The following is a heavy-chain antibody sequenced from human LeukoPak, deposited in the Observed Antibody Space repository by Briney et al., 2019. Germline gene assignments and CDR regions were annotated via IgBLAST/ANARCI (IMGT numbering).Heavy chain of an antibody. J-gene: IGHJ4*02. V-gene: IGHV3-48*01. CDR2: ISSSSSII. D-gene: IGHD3-10*01. Sequence: GGSLRLSCAASGFTFSRYNMNWVRQAPGKGLEWISYISSSSSIIYYADSVKGRFTISRDNAKNSLYLQMNSLRAEDTAVYYCAREPPVLLWFGELTSDYWGQGTLVTVSS. CDR1: GFTFSRYN. CDR3: AREPPVLLWFGELTSDY.